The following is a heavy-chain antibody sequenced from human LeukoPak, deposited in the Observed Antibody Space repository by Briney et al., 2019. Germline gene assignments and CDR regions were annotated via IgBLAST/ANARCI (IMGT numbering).Heavy chain of an antibody. Sequence: SETLSLTCTVSGGSISSRYWSWIRQPPGKGLEWIGYIYSSGSTNYNPSLKSRITISVDTSKNQFSLKLYSVTAADTAVFYCARGPAASGYFDHWDQGTLVTVSS. V-gene: IGHV4-59*11. J-gene: IGHJ4*02. CDR2: IYSSGST. CDR3: ARGPAASGYFDH. D-gene: IGHD6-13*01. CDR1: GGSISSRY.